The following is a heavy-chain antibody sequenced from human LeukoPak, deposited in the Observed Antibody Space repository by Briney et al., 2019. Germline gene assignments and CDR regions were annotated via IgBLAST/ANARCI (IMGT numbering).Heavy chain of an antibody. V-gene: IGHV3-48*01. D-gene: IGHD6-13*01. CDR3: ARENRASSWYYYYMDV. Sequence: PGGSLRLSCAASGFTFSSYSMNWVRQAPGKGLEWVSYISSSSTIYYADSVKGRFTISRDNAKNSLYLQMNSLRAEDTAVYYCARENRASSWYYYYMDVWGKGTTVTVSS. J-gene: IGHJ6*03. CDR1: GFTFSSYS. CDR2: ISSSSTI.